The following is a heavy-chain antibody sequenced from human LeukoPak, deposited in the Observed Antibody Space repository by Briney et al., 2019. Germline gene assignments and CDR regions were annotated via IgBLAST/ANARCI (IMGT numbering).Heavy chain of an antibody. V-gene: IGHV3-21*01. CDR1: GFTFSRYS. D-gene: IGHD3-10*01. CDR3: ALLSTVRVDY. J-gene: IGHJ4*02. CDR2: ISSSSSYI. Sequence: GWCVRLSCVDSGFTFSRYSMNWVRHAPGKRLEWVSSISSSSSYIYYADSVQGRFTISRDNAKNSLYLQMNSLRAEDTAVYYCALLSTVRVDYWGQGTLVTVSS.